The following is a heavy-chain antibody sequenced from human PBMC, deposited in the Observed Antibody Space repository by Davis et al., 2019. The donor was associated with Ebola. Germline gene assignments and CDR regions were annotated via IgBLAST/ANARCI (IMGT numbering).Heavy chain of an antibody. CDR2: ISSSSSTI. Sequence: GESLKISCAASGFTFSSYSMNWVRQAPGKGLEWVSYISSSSSTIYYADSVKGRFTISRDNAKNSLYLQMNSLRDEDTAVYYCARDHDRYYYDSSNYGFLPDYFDYWGQGTLVTVSS. CDR3: ARDHDRYYYDSSNYGFLPDYFDY. J-gene: IGHJ4*02. CDR1: GFTFSSYS. D-gene: IGHD3-22*01. V-gene: IGHV3-48*02.